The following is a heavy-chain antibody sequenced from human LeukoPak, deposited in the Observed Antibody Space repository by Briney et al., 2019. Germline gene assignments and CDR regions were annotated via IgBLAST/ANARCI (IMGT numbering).Heavy chain of an antibody. D-gene: IGHD3-3*01. V-gene: IGHV3-64D*09. CDR2: ISSNGGST. CDR1: GFTFSTYA. CDR3: VKWGSFDFWIGPGNWFDP. Sequence: GGSLRPSCSASGFTFSTYAMPWVRQAPGKGLEYVSAISSNGGSTYYADSVKGRFTISRDNSKNTLYLQMSSVRAEDTAVYYCVKWGSFDFWIGPGNWFDPWGQGTLVTVSS. J-gene: IGHJ5*02.